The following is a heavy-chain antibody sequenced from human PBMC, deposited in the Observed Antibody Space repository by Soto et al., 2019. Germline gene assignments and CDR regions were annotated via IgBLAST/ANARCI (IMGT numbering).Heavy chain of an antibody. V-gene: IGHV3-23*01. CDR3: ASRGSGSDYDY. Sequence: EVQLLESGGGLVQPGGSLRLSCAASGFTFSSYAMRWVRQAPGKGLEWVSAISGSGGSTYYADSVKCRFTISRDNSKNTLYLQMNSLRAEDTAGNYFASRGSGSDYDYWGQGSLVTVSS. CDR1: GFTFSSYA. D-gene: IGHD1-26*01. CDR2: ISGSGGST. J-gene: IGHJ4*02.